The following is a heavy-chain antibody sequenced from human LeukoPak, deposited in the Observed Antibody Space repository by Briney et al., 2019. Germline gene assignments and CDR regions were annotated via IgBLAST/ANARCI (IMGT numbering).Heavy chain of an antibody. V-gene: IGHV1-69*04. CDR2: IIPILGIA. CDR1: GCTFSSYA. CDR3: ARGIGYCSSTSCHDY. D-gene: IGHD2-2*01. J-gene: IGHJ4*02. Sequence: SVKVSCKASGCTFSSYAISWVRQAPGQGLEWMGRIIPILGIANYAQKFQGRVTITADKSTSTAYMELSSLRSEDTAVYYCARGIGYCSSTSCHDYWGQGTLVTVSS.